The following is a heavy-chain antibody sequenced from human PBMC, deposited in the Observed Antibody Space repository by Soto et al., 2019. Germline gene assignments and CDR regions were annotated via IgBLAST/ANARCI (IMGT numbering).Heavy chain of an antibody. CDR3: ARWGTTGGLDV. D-gene: IGHD3-16*01. CDR1: GFTFGSYV. Sequence: QVHLVESGGGVVQPGTSLRLSCVGSGFTFGSYVIHRVRQAPGKGLEWVALTSYDGSNNFYGDSVKGRFTISRHNSRNTVELQMDSLRFEDTALYYCARWGTTGGLDVWGQGTLVSVSS. CDR2: TSYDGSNN. J-gene: IGHJ4*02. V-gene: IGHV3-33*05.